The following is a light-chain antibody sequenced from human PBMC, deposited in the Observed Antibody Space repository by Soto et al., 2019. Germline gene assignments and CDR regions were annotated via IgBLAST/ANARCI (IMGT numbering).Light chain of an antibody. CDR3: QTWGTGIQV. CDR2: VNSDGTH. Sequence: QSVLTQSPSASASLGASVKLTCTLSSGHSNYAIAWHQQQPEKGPRYLMTVNSDGTHNRGDGIPDRFSGSSSGAERYLTISSLQSEDEADYYCQTWGTGIQVFGGGTKVTVL. CDR1: SGHSNYA. V-gene: IGLV4-69*01. J-gene: IGLJ2*01.